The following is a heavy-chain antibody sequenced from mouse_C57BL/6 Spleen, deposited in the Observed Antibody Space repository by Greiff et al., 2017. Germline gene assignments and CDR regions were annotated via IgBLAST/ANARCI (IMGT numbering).Heavy chain of an antibody. CDR2: MDPSDGYT. CDR1: GYTFTSYW. J-gene: IGHJ3*01. V-gene: IGHV1-50*01. Sequence: QVQLQQPGAELVKPGASVKLSCKASGYTFTSYWMQWVKQRPGQGLEWIGEMDPSDGYTNYNQKFKGKATLTVDTSSSTAYMQLSSLTSEDSAVYYCARGAAQATVDWGQGTLVTVSA. D-gene: IGHD3-2*02. CDR3: ARGAAQATVD.